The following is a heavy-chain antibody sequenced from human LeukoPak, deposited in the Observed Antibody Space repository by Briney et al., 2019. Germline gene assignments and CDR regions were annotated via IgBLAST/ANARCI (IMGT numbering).Heavy chain of an antibody. V-gene: IGHV4-34*01. CDR3: ARGVAVAVVDY. D-gene: IGHD6-19*01. Sequence: SETLSLTCAVYGGSFSGYYWSWIRQPPGKGLEWIGEINQSGSTNYNPSLKSRVTISVDTSKNQFSLKLSSVTAADTAVYYCARGVAVAVVDYWGQGTLVTVSS. J-gene: IGHJ4*02. CDR1: GGSFSGYY. CDR2: INQSGST.